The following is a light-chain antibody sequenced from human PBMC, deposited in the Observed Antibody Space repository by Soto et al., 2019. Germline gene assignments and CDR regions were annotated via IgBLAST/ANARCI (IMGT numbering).Light chain of an antibody. CDR2: GAS. CDR1: QSVSSN. CDR3: QQYNNWPPNT. J-gene: IGKJ1*01. V-gene: IGKV3-15*01. Sequence: EIVMTQSPATLSVSPGERATLSCRASQSVSSNLARYQQKPGQAPRLLIYGASTRATGIPARFSGSGSGTEFTLTISSLQSEDFAVYYCQQYNNWPPNTFGQGTKVDI.